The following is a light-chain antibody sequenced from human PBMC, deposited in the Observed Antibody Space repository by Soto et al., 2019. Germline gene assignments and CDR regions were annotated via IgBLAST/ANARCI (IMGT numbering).Light chain of an antibody. V-gene: IGKV3-15*01. Sequence: EIVMTQSPATLSVSPGERATLSCRASQCVSSKFAWYQQKPGQAPRLLIYGASTRATGIPARFSGSGSGTEFTLTISSLQSEDFAVYYCQQYNNWPPITFGQGTRLEIK. CDR3: QQYNNWPPIT. CDR1: QCVSSK. J-gene: IGKJ5*01. CDR2: GAS.